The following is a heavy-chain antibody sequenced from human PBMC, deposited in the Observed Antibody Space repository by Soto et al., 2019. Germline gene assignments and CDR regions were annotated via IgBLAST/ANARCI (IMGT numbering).Heavy chain of an antibody. V-gene: IGHV4-61*01. CDR2: IYYSGST. CDR3: ARGYSSSWYAYFDY. D-gene: IGHD6-13*01. CDR1: GGSVSSGSYY. Sequence: SETLSLTCTVSGGSVSSGSYYWSWIRQPPGKGLEWIGYIYYSGSTNYNPSLKSRVTISVDTSKNQFSLKLSSVTAADTAVYYCARGYSSSWYAYFDYWGQGTLVTV. J-gene: IGHJ4*02.